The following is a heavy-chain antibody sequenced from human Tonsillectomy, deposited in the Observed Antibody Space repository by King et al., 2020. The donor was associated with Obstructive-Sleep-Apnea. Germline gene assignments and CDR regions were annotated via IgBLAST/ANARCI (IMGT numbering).Heavy chain of an antibody. CDR2: IYPGDSDT. CDR3: ARRLNSGSESFYFDY. D-gene: IGHD5-12*01. Sequence: VQLVQSGAEVKKPGESLKISCKGSGYSFYTHWIGWVRQMPGKGLEWMGIIYPGDSDTKYSPSFQGQVTISADKSISTAYLQWSSLKASDTAIYYCARRLNSGSESFYFDYWGQGTLVTVSS. CDR1: GYSFYTHW. V-gene: IGHV5-51*01. J-gene: IGHJ4*02.